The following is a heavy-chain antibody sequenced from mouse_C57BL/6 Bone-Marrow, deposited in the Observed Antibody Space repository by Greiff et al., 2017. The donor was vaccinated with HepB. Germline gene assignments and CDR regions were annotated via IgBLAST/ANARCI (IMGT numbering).Heavy chain of an antibody. CDR3: TICLLCVFYFGY. CDR2: IDPETGGT. CDR1: GYTFTDYE. D-gene: IGHD2-1*01. J-gene: IGHJ2*01. V-gene: IGHV1-15*01. Sequence: QVQLQQSGAELVRPGASVTLSCKASGYTFTDYEMHWVKQTPVHGLEWIGAIDPETGGTDYNQKFKGKAILTAYKSSSTAYMELRSLTSDDSSDYYCTICLLCVFYFGYWGQGTTLTVSS.